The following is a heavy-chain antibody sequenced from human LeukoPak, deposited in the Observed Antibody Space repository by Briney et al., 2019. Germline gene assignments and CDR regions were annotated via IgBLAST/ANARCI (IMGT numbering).Heavy chain of an antibody. J-gene: IGHJ3*02. D-gene: IGHD2-15*01. CDR2: IYSGGST. V-gene: IGHV3-66*01. CDR1: GFTVSSNY. Sequence: GGSLRLSCAASGFTVSSNYMSWVRQAPGKGLEWVSVIYSGGSTYYADSVKGRFTISRDNSKNTLYLQMNSLRAEDTAVYYCAREAYCSGGSCYSDAFDIWGQGTMVTVSS. CDR3: AREAYCSGGSCYSDAFDI.